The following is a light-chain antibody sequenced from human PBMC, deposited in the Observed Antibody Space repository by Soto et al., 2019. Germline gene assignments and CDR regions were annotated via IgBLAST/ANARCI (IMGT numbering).Light chain of an antibody. J-gene: IGLJ3*02. Sequence: QSVLTQPPSVSGAPGQRVTLSCTGNSSNLGAGYDVHWYQQLPGAAPKLVIFGNRNRPSGVPERFSGSKSCTSASLAITGLQAAEEADYYCHASYYTLTASVFGEGTKLTVL. V-gene: IGLV1-40*01. CDR3: HASYYTLTASV. CDR2: GNR. CDR1: SSNLGAGYD.